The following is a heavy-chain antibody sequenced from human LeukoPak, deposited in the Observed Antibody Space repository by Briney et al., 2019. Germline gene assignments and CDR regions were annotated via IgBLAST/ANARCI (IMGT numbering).Heavy chain of an antibody. Sequence: PGGSLRLSCAASGFTFSSYEMSWVRQAPGKGLEWVSYISSSGGIIYYADAVKGRFTISRDNAKNSLYLQMNSRRGDDTAVYYFARESDYGDFFFDYWGRGTLVTVSS. CDR1: GFTFSSYE. CDR2: ISSSGGII. D-gene: IGHD4-17*01. CDR3: ARESDYGDFFFDY. V-gene: IGHV3-48*03. J-gene: IGHJ4*02.